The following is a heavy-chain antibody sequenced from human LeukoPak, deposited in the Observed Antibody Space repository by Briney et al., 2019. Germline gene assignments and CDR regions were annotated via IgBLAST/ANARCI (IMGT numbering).Heavy chain of an antibody. CDR3: ARGEGVFSYERYIPNFDY. D-gene: IGHD5-12*01. CDR1: GFTFSSYA. CDR2: IWYDGSNK. V-gene: IGHV3-33*08. Sequence: GGSLRLSCAASGFTFSSYAMHWVRQAPGKGLEWVAVIWYDGSNKYYADSVKGRFTISRDNSKNTLYLQMNSLRAEDTAVYYCARGEGVFSYERYIPNFDYWGQGTLVTVSS. J-gene: IGHJ4*02.